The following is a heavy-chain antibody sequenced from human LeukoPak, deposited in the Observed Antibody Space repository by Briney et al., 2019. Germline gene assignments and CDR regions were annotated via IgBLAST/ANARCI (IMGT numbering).Heavy chain of an antibody. CDR1: GYTFTGYY. D-gene: IGHD6-13*01. V-gene: IGHV1-2*02. Sequence: ASVKVSCKASGYTFTGYYMHWVRQAPGQGLEWMGWINPNSGGTNYAQKFQGRVTMTRDTSISTAYMELSRLRSDDTAVYCCARSPSGYLSSSWDSPLDSWGQGTLVPVSS. J-gene: IGHJ4*02. CDR2: INPNSGGT. CDR3: ARSPSGYLSSSWDSPLDS.